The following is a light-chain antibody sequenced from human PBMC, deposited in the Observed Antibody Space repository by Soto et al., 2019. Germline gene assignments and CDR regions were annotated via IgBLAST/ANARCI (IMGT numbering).Light chain of an antibody. V-gene: IGLV2-14*01. CDR1: SGNIGSYNR. CDR2: EVT. Sequence: CSLTQPHPAAACPGQSIAIPCAGTSGNIGSYNRVSWYQQRPGKAPSRIIYEVTARPSGVSNRSSGSRSGNTASLSISGLQAEDEAECYCSSYTNSNTRACVFGTGTKVTVL. CDR3: SSYTNSNTRACV. J-gene: IGLJ1*01.